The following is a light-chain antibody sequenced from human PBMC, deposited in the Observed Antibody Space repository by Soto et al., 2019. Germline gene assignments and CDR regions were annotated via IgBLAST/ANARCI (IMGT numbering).Light chain of an antibody. CDR3: ETWDSNTRV. Sequence: QAVVTQSSSASASLGSSVKLTCTLSSGHSNCIIAWHQQQPGKAPRYLMKLEGSGSYNKGSGVPDRFSGSSSGADRYLTISNLQFEDEADYYCETWDSNTRVFGGGTKLTVL. V-gene: IGLV4-60*02. J-gene: IGLJ2*01. CDR1: SGHSNCI. CDR2: LEGSGSY.